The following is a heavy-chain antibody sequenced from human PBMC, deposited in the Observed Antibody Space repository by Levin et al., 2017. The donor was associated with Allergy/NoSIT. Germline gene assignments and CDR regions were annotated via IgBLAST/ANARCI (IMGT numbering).Heavy chain of an antibody. D-gene: IGHD3-3*01. Sequence: PPASVKVSCKVSGSTLSEVSVNWVRQAPGEGLEWMGRFDPETDETDNTQKFHGRVTVTEDTSTDTGYMELSGLRSDDTAVYYCAIAQYDFRSGKPQSSDYWGQGTLITVSS. J-gene: IGHJ4*02. CDR3: AIAQYDFRSGKPQSSDY. V-gene: IGHV1-24*01. CDR2: FDPETDET. CDR1: GSTLSEVS.